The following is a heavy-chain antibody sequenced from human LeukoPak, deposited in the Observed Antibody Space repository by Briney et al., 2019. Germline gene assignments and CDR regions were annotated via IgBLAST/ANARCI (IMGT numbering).Heavy chain of an antibody. CDR3: AREGPYYFDY. J-gene: IGHJ4*02. CDR2: IWYDGSNK. Sequence: PGRSLRLSCAASGFTFSSYGMHWVRQAPGKGLEWVAVIWYDGSNKYYADSVKGRFTISRDNSKNTLYLQMSSLRAEDTAVYYCAREGPYYFDYWGQRTLVTVSS. CDR1: GFTFSSYG. V-gene: IGHV3-33*01.